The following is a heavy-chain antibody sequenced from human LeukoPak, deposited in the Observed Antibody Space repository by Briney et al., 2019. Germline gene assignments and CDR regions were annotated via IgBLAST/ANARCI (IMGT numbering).Heavy chain of an antibody. V-gene: IGHV3-9*01. CDR1: GFTFGDFV. J-gene: IGHJ4*02. D-gene: IGHD2-8*01. CDR2: ISWAGDKV. CDR3: IKDAPNGSIDY. Sequence: GGSLRLFCVTSGFTFGDFVMHWVRQAPGKGLECVSTISWAGDKVAYAGSVKGRFTVSRDNAKNSLFLQMNSLRTDDTALYYCIKDAPNGSIDYWGQGTLVTVSS.